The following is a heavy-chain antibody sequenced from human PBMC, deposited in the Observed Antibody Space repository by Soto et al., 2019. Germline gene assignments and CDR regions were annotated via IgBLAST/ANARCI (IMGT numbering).Heavy chain of an antibody. CDR3: AREYTCVSNFFDC. D-gene: IGHD1-20*01. Sequence: QVQLQESGPGLVKPSQTLSLPCTVSGGSISSAAYYWSWIRQHPGKGLEWIGYISHSGRTYYNPCLKRRVILSVDTSKSQSSLSLSSETAADTSVYYCAREYTCVSNFFDCWGQGALVTVSS. J-gene: IGHJ4*02. V-gene: IGHV4-31*03. CDR1: GGSISSAAYY. CDR2: ISHSGRT.